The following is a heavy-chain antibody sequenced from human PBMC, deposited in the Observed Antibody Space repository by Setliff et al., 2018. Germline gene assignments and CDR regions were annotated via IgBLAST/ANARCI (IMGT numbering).Heavy chain of an antibody. CDR3: ARGHVWGSYYYMDV. V-gene: IGHV4-34*01. D-gene: IGHD3-16*01. Sequence: PSETLSLTCAAYGGTFSDYYWTWIRQPPGKGLEWIGEINHRGSTNYNPSLKSRATISIDTSKDQFSLKLSSVTAADTAVHYCARGHVWGSYYYMDVWGKGTTVTVSS. CDR2: INHRGST. J-gene: IGHJ6*03. CDR1: GGTFSDYY.